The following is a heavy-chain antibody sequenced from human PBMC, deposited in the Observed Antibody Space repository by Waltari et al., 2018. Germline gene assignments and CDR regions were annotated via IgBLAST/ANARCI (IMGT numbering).Heavy chain of an antibody. V-gene: IGHV1-18*01. CDR3: TRVWGGDLFDN. CDR1: GYTFTNYA. Sequence: QVQLVQSGAEVKNPGASVKVSCKASGYTFTNYALSWVRQAPGQGLEYMAWITTHTGDTFYAHNFKDRVIMSTDTSTGTVSMELTSLRSDDTAVYYCTRVWGGDLFDNWGQGTLVTVSS. D-gene: IGHD7-27*01. CDR2: ITTHTGDT. J-gene: IGHJ4*02.